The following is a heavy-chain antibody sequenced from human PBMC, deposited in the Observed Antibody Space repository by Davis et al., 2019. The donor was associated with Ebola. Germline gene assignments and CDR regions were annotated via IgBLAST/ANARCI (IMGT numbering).Heavy chain of an antibody. CDR2: ISYDGSNK. CDR1: GFTFSSYA. J-gene: IGHJ3*02. CDR3: ARDGVEQWLVGGAFDI. D-gene: IGHD6-19*01. Sequence: GESLKISCAASGFTFSSYAMHWVRQAPGKGLEWVAVISYDGSNKYYADSVKGRFTISRDNSKNTLYLQMNSLRAEDTAVYYCARDGVEQWLVGGAFDIWGQGTMVTVSS. V-gene: IGHV3-30*04.